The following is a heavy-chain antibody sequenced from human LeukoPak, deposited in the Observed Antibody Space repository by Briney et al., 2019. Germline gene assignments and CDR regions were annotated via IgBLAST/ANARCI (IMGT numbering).Heavy chain of an antibody. J-gene: IGHJ4*02. Sequence: GGSLRLSCAASGFTFSSYAMSWVRQAPGKGLEGVSAISGSGGSTYYADSVKGRLTISRDNSKHTLYLQMNSLRAEDTAVYYCAKTGGGRVVPAAVLLWFGELFYWGQGTLVTVSS. CDR3: AKTGGGRVVPAAVLLWFGELFY. CDR2: ISGSGGST. V-gene: IGHV3-23*01. D-gene: IGHD3-10*01. CDR1: GFTFSSYA.